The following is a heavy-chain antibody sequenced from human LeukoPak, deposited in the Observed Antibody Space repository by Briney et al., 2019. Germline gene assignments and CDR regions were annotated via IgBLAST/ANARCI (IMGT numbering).Heavy chain of an antibody. CDR2: IYYSGST. CDR3: ARGRYGDEQLIDY. Sequence: PSQTLSLTCTVSGGSISSGDYYWSWLRQPQGKGLGWIGYIYYSGSTYYNPSLKSRVTISVDTSKNQFSLKLSSVTAADTAVYYCARGRYGDEQLIDYWGQGTLVTVSS. V-gene: IGHV4-30-4*08. J-gene: IGHJ4*02. CDR1: GGSISSGDYY. D-gene: IGHD4-17*01.